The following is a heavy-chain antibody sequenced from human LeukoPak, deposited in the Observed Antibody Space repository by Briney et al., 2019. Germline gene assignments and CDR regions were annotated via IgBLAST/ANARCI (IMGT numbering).Heavy chain of an antibody. CDR1: GYSFINYW. V-gene: IGHV5-51*01. J-gene: IGHJ3*02. CDR2: IYPGDSDT. D-gene: IGHD6-13*01. Sequence: GESLKISCKGSGYSFINYWIGWVRQMPGRGLEWLGIIYPGDSDTKYSPSFQGQVTISADKSIITAYLQWSSLKASDTAMYYCARPIRAAAFDAFDIWGQGTMVTVSS. CDR3: ARPIRAAAFDAFDI.